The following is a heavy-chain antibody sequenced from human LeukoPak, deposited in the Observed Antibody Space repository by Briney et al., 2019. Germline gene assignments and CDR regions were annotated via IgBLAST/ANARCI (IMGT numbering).Heavy chain of an antibody. J-gene: IGHJ3*02. CDR2: INAGNGDT. D-gene: IGHD3-22*01. Sequence: ASVKVSCKASGYTFTSYTIHWVRQAPGQRLEWMGWINAGNGDTKYSQKFQGRVIITRDTSARTAYMELSSLRSEDTAVYYCARERDNYYDSSGYYRTYAFDIWGQGTVVTVSS. V-gene: IGHV1-3*01. CDR1: GYTFTSYT. CDR3: ARERDNYYDSSGYYRTYAFDI.